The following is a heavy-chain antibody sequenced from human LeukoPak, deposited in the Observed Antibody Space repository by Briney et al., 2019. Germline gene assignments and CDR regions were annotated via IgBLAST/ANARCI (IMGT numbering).Heavy chain of an antibody. J-gene: IGHJ6*03. V-gene: IGHV4-39*07. CDR1: GGSMTIDNYY. D-gene: IGHD3-10*01. CDR2: VFYSGTT. CDR3: ARVWPGRSGSYEYYYYYMDV. Sequence: SETLSLTCTVSGGSMTIDNYYWAWIRQPPGKGLEWLGSVFYSGTTYYNPSLSNRVTISVDTSKNQFSLSLSSVTVADTAVYYCARVWPGRSGSYEYYYYYMDVWGKGTTVTISS.